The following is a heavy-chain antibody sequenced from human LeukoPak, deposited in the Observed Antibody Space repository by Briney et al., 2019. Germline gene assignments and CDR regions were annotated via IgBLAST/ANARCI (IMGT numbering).Heavy chain of an antibody. V-gene: IGHV4-4*02. CDR3: ARHRGYNWNYRRAFDI. CDR2: INHSGST. J-gene: IGHJ3*02. CDR1: GGSTSSNDW. D-gene: IGHD1-7*01. Sequence: SETLSLTCAVSGGSTSSNDWWTWVRQPPGEGLEWIGEINHSGSTNYNPSLKSRVTISVDTSKNQFSLKLSSVTAADTAVYYCARHRGYNWNYRRAFDIWGQGTMVTVSS.